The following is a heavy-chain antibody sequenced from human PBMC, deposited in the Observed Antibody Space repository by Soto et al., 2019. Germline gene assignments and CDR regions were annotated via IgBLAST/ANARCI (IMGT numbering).Heavy chain of an antibody. J-gene: IGHJ5*02. CDR1: GYTFTSYG. Sequence: ASVKVSCKASGYTFTSYGISWVRQAPGQGLEWMGWISAYNGNTNYAQKLQGRVTMTTDTSTSTAYMELRSLRSDDTAVYYCARENSGHLFNPYYYGSGRLNWFDPWGQGTQVTVSS. D-gene: IGHD3-10*01. CDR2: ISAYNGNT. CDR3: ARENSGHLFNPYYYGSGRLNWFDP. V-gene: IGHV1-18*01.